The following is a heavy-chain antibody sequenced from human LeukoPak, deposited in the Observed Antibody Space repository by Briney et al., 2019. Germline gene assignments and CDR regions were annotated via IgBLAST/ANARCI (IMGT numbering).Heavy chain of an antibody. CDR1: GFTFSSYA. Sequence: GGSLRLSCAASGFTFSSYAMHWVRQAPGKGLEYVSAISSNGGSTYYANSVKGRFTISRDNSKNTLYLQMGSLRAEDMAVYYCAKDLLRATTRGDYWGQGTLVTVSS. V-gene: IGHV3-64*01. CDR2: ISSNGGST. J-gene: IGHJ4*02. CDR3: AKDLLRATTRGDY. D-gene: IGHD4-17*01.